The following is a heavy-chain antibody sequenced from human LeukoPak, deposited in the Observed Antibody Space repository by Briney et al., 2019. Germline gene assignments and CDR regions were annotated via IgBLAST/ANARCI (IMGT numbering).Heavy chain of an antibody. V-gene: IGHV5-51*01. Sequence: GESLKISCKGSGCSFTSYWIGWVRQMPGKGLDWMGIFSPGDSKTRYSPSFQGQVTISADKSVSTAYLQWSSLKASDTAIYYCARWPRGATADYFDYWGQGTLVTVSS. CDR3: ARWPRGATADYFDY. CDR1: GCSFTSYW. CDR2: FSPGDSKT. J-gene: IGHJ4*02. D-gene: IGHD6-13*01.